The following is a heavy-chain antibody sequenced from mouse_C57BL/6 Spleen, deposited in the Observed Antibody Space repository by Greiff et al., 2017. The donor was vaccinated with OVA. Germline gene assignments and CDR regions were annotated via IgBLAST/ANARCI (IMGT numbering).Heavy chain of an antibody. CDR2: INPYNGGT. Sequence: VQLKQSGPVLVKPGASVKMSCKASGYTFTDYYMNWVKQSHGKSLEWIGVINPYNGGTSYNQKFKGKATLTVDKSSSTAYMELNSLTSEDSAVYYCARREENFDVWGTGTTVTVSS. V-gene: IGHV1-19*01. J-gene: IGHJ1*03. CDR1: GYTFTDYY. CDR3: ARREENFDV.